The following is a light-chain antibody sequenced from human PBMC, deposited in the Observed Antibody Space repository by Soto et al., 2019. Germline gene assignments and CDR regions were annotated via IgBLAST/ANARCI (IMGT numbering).Light chain of an antibody. V-gene: IGKV4-1*01. CDR1: QSVLYSSNNKNY. J-gene: IGKJ1*01. CDR3: QQYYSTPWT. CDR2: WAS. Sequence: EIVRTQSPDSLAVSLGERATINCKSSQSVLYSSNNKNYLAWYQQKPGQPPKLLIYWASTRESGVPDRFSGSGSGTDFTLTISSRQAEDVAVYYCQQYYSTPWTFGQGSKVDIK.